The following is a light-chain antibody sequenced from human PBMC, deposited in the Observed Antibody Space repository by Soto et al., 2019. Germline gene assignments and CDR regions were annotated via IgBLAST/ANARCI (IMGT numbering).Light chain of an antibody. CDR1: QGISTW. J-gene: IGKJ1*01. CDR3: QQYNRYPRT. Sequence: DIQMTQFPSSLSASVGDRVNITCRASQGISTWLAWYQQKPERAPKSLIYAASRLQSGVPPRFSGSGSATDFTLTISSLQPEDFATYYCQQYNRYPRTFGQGTKVEIK. CDR2: AAS. V-gene: IGKV1D-16*01.